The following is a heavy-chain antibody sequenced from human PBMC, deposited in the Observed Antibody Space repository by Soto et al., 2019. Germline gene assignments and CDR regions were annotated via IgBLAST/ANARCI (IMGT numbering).Heavy chain of an antibody. V-gene: IGHV3-74*01. Sequence: EVQLVESGGGLVQPGGSLRLSCAASGFTFSDHWMHWVRQVPGKGLVWVARINSDGSTTTYADSVKGRFTISRANARNTLDLQMDRLRAGDTALYYCASGYSSGPDYWGQGTLVTVSS. J-gene: IGHJ4*02. CDR3: ASGYSSGPDY. CDR1: GFTFSDHW. CDR2: INSDGSTT. D-gene: IGHD6-19*01.